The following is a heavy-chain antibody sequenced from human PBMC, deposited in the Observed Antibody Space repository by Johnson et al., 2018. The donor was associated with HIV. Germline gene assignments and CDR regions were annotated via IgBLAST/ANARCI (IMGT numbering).Heavy chain of an antibody. J-gene: IGHJ3*02. V-gene: IGHV3-30*04. CDR1: EFTFSSYA. CDR3: ARADITYSYYDSSGYYYHDAFDI. Sequence: QVQLVESGGGVVQPGRSLRLSCAASEFTFSSYAMHWVRQAPGKGLEWVAVISYDGSKKYYADSVKGRVTISRDNSKNMLYLQMNSLRAEDTAGYYCARADITYSYYDSSGYYYHDAFDIWGQGTMVTVSS. CDR2: ISYDGSKK. D-gene: IGHD3-22*01.